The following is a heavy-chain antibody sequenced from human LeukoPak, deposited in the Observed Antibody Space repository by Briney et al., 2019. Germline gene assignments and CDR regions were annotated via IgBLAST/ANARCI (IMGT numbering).Heavy chain of an antibody. CDR2: ISGSGGST. CDR1: GFTFSSYA. J-gene: IGHJ4*02. Sequence: GGSLRLSCAASGFTFSSYAMSWVRQAPGKGLEWVSAISGSGGSTYYADSVKGRFTISRDNSKNTLYLQMNSLRAEDTAVYYCAKGQSGGWYFSAEVSYYFDYWGQGTLVTVSS. V-gene: IGHV3-23*01. CDR3: AKGQSGGWYFSAEVSYYFDY. D-gene: IGHD6-19*01.